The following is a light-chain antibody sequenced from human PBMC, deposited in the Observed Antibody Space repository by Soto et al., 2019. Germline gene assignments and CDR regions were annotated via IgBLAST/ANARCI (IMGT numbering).Light chain of an antibody. J-gene: IGKJ2*01. CDR1: QSVSSK. CDR2: DAS. Sequence: EIVMTQSPVTLSVSPGERATLSCRASQSVSSKLAWYQQKPGQAPRLLIYDASTRATGIPARFSGSGSGTEFTLTSSSLQSEDVAVYYCQQYNNWQYTFGQGTKLEIK. V-gene: IGKV3-15*01. CDR3: QQYNNWQYT.